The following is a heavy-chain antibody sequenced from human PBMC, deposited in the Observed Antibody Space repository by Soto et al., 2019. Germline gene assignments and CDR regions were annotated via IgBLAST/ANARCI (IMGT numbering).Heavy chain of an antibody. V-gene: IGHV1-69*04. CDR3: ARDYGYYYGSGSYYDTFDY. Sequence: QVPLVQSGAEVKKPGSSVKVSCKASGGTFSSYPISWVRQAPGQGLEWMGRIIPILGIANYAQKFQGRVTITADKSTSTAYMELSSLRSEDTAVYYCARDYGYYYGSGSYYDTFDYWGQGTLVTVSS. CDR1: GGTFSSYP. CDR2: IIPILGIA. D-gene: IGHD3-10*01. J-gene: IGHJ4*02.